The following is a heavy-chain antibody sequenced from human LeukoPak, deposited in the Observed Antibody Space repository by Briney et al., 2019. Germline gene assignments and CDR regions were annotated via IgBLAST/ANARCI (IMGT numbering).Heavy chain of an antibody. J-gene: IGHJ4*02. V-gene: IGHV3-48*01. Sequence: PGGSLRLSCAAFGFTVSTYDMYWVRQAPGEGPEWIAYFGISGTIYYADSVRGRFTISRDSAKNSLHLEMNSLRVDDTAIYYCAGYGFYPYWGQGTPVTVSS. CDR2: FGISGTI. CDR3: AGYGFYPY. CDR1: GFTVSTYD. D-gene: IGHD5-18*01.